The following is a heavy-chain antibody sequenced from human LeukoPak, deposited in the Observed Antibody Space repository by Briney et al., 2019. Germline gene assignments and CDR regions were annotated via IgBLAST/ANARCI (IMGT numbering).Heavy chain of an antibody. J-gene: IGHJ4*02. V-gene: IGHV3-23*01. CDR3: AKNRYGSGSFPLYYFDY. D-gene: IGHD3-10*01. CDR1: GFTFSSYA. CDR2: ISGSGGST. Sequence: PGGSLRLSCAASGFTFSSYAMSWVRQAPGKGLEWVSAISGSGGSTYYADSVKGRFTISRDNSKNTLYLQMNSLRAEDTAVYYCAKNRYGSGSFPLYYFDYWGQGTLVTVSS.